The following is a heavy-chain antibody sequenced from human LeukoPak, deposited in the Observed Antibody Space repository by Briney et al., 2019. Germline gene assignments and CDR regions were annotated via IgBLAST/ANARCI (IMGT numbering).Heavy chain of an antibody. CDR1: GFTFSSYA. Sequence: GGSLRLSCAASGFTFSSYAMSWVRQAPGKGLEWVSAISGSGGSTYYADSVKGRFTISRDNSKKTLYLQMNSLRAEDTAVYYCAAYYYDSSGYWYYFDYWGQGTLVTVSS. V-gene: IGHV3-23*01. D-gene: IGHD3-22*01. CDR3: AAYYYDSSGYWYYFDY. J-gene: IGHJ4*02. CDR2: ISGSGGST.